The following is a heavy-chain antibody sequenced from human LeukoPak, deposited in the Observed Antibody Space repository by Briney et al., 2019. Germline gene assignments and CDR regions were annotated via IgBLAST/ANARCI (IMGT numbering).Heavy chain of an antibody. CDR1: GYTFTSYY. CDR3: ARGYCSGGSCYALDY. D-gene: IGHD2-15*01. V-gene: IGHV1-46*01. Sequence: ASVKVSCKASGYTFTSYYMHWVRQAPGQGLEWMGIINPSGGSTNYAQKFQGRVTMTRDTSITTAYMELSRLRSDDTAVFHCARGYCSGGSCYALDYWGQGTLVTVSS. CDR2: INPSGGST. J-gene: IGHJ4*02.